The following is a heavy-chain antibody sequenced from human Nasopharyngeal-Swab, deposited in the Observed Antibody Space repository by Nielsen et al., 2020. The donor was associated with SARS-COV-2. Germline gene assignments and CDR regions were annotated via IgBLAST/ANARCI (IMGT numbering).Heavy chain of an antibody. CDR3: ARAVTTYYYYGMDV. Sequence: WIRQPTGKGLVWVSRINSDGSSTSYADSVKGRFTISRDNAKNTLYLQMNSLRAEDTAVYYCARAVTTYYYYGMDVWGQGTTVTVSS. CDR2: INSDGSST. D-gene: IGHD4-17*01. V-gene: IGHV3-74*01. J-gene: IGHJ6*02.